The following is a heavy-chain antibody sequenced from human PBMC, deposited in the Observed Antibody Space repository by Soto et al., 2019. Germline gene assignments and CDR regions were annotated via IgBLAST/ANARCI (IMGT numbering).Heavy chain of an antibody. Sequence: QAQLVQSGGEVKKPGASVKVSCRASGYTFTSYGYAWVRQAPGQGLEWMGWISAYNGDTNYAQKFQDRVTLTTHTSTTTAHMELRNLGSDDTAVYYCARSGAYCTSITCLFDSFWGLGTLVTVSS. V-gene: IGHV1-18*01. CDR1: GYTFTSYG. CDR2: ISAYNGDT. J-gene: IGHJ4*02. CDR3: ARSGAYCTSITCLFDSF. D-gene: IGHD2-8*01.